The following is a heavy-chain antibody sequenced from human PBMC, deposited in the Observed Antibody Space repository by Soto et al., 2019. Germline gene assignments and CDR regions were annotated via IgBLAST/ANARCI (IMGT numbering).Heavy chain of an antibody. CDR1: GFTFSSYG. Sequence: QVQLVESGGGVVQPGRSLRLSCAASGFTFSSYGMHWVRQAPGKGLEWVAVISYDGSNKYYADSVKGRFTISRDNSKNTLLQMNSLRAEDTAVYYCAKDREAGNYGDYGVGYFEYWGQGTLVTVSS. D-gene: IGHD4-17*01. CDR2: ISYDGSNK. CDR3: AKDREAGNYGDYGVGYFEY. J-gene: IGHJ4*02. V-gene: IGHV3-30*18.